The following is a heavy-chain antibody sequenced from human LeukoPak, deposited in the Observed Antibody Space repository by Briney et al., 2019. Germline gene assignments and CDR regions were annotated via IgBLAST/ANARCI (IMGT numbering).Heavy chain of an antibody. CDR2: INHSGST. D-gene: IGHD5-24*01. Sequence: TSETLSLTCAVYGGSFSGYCWTWIRQPPGRGLEWIGEINHSGSTNYNPSLNSRVTISVDTSKNQFSLKLNSVTAADTAMYYCARGRDPYWGQGTLVTVSS. CDR3: ARGRDPY. CDR1: GGSFSGYC. J-gene: IGHJ4*02. V-gene: IGHV4-34*01.